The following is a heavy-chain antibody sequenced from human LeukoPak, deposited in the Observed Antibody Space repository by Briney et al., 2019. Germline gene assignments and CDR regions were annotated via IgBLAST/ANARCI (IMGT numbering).Heavy chain of an antibody. V-gene: IGHV4-61*01. CDR3: ARDRSISWFYY. D-gene: IGHD6-13*01. CDR2: IYYSGST. CDR1: GASVSTGSYY. Sequence: PSETLSLTCTVSGASVSTGSYYWSWIRQPPGKGLDWIGSIYYSGSTNYNPSLKSRVTISLATSKNQFSLKLSSVTAADTAVYYCARDRSISWFYYWGQGTLVTVSS. J-gene: IGHJ4*02.